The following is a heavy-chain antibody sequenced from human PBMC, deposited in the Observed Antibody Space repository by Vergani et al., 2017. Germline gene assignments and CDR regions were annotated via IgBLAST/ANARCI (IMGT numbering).Heavy chain of an antibody. V-gene: IGHV1-69*13. D-gene: IGHD6-25*01. CDR3: ARYLIENDTYGRSGY. Sequence: QVQLVQSGAEVKKPGSSVKVSCKAAGGTISSYAISWVRQAPGQGREGRGRIIPNFGTANYAQKFQGRVTITADESTSTAYMELSSLRSEDTAVYYCARYLIENDTYGRSGYLGPGTLVTVSS. CDR2: IIPNFGTA. J-gene: IGHJ1*01. CDR1: GGTISSYA.